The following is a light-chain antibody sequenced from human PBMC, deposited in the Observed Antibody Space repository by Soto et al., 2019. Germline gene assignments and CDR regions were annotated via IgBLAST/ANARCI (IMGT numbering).Light chain of an antibody. CDR3: LQHNVFPRT. CDR2: GSS. V-gene: IGKV1-17*01. Sequence: DIQMTQSPSSLSASVGDRVTITCRASQAIRNDFAWYQQKPGRAPKRLIYGSSSLQSGVPSRFSGRGPGTEVTHTISSLQPEEFATYDFLQHNVFPRTFGQGTKVEIK. CDR1: QAIRND. J-gene: IGKJ1*01.